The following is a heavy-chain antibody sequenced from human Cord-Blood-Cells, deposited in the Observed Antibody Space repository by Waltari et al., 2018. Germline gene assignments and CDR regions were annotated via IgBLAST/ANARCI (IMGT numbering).Heavy chain of an antibody. CDR2: IIPILGIA. CDR1: GGTFSSYA. CDR3: ARDANNPYDFWSGYRWGNWFDP. Sequence: QVQLVQSGAEVKKPGSSVKVSCKASGGTFSSYAISWVRQAPGQGLEWMGRIIPILGIANYAQKFQGRVTITADKSTSTAYMELSSLRSEDTAVYYCARDANNPYDFWSGYRWGNWFDPWGQGTLVTVSS. V-gene: IGHV1-69*09. J-gene: IGHJ5*02. D-gene: IGHD3-3*01.